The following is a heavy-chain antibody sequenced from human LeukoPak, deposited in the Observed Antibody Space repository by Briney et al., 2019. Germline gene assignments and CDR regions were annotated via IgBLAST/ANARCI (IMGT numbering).Heavy chain of an antibody. J-gene: IGHJ4*02. CDR1: GGSFSGYY. D-gene: IGHD3-22*01. Sequence: SETLSLICAVYGGSFSGYYWSWIRQPPGKGLEWIGEINHSGSTNYNPSLKSRVTISVDTSKNQFSLKLSSVTAADTAVYYCARGYYDSSGYYCGFDYWGQGTLVTVSS. CDR2: INHSGST. V-gene: IGHV4-34*01. CDR3: ARGYYDSSGYYCGFDY.